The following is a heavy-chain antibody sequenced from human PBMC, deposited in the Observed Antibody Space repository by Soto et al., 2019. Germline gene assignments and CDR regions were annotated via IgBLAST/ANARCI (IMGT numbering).Heavy chain of an antibody. Sequence: SETLSLTCTVSGGSISSGDYYWSWIRQPPGKGLEWIGYIYYSGSTYYNPSLKSRVTISVDTSKNQFSLKLSSVTAADTAVYYCASSYVGTVMVLVADDAFDIWGQRTMLTVSS. CDR3: ASSYVGTVMVLVADDAFDI. V-gene: IGHV4-30-4*01. CDR2: IYYSGST. CDR1: GGSISSGDYY. J-gene: IGHJ3*02. D-gene: IGHD5-18*01.